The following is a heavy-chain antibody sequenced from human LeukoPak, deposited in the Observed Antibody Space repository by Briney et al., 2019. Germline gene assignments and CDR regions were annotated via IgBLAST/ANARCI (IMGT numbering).Heavy chain of an antibody. V-gene: IGHV3-7*01. Sequence: PGRSLRLSCAASGFTFSSYWMSWVRQAPGKGLEWVANIKQDGSEKYYVDSVKGRFTISRDNAKNSLYLQMNSLRAEDTAAYYCARKGYCSGGSCYSVNRPLDYWGQGTLVTVSS. CDR2: IKQDGSEK. J-gene: IGHJ4*02. CDR1: GFTFSSYW. D-gene: IGHD2-15*01. CDR3: ARKGYCSGGSCYSVNRPLDY.